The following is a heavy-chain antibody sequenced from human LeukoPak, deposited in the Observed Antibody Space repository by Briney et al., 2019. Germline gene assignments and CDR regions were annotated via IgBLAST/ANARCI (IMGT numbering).Heavy chain of an antibody. CDR1: GYTFTGYY. J-gene: IGHJ4*02. V-gene: IGHV1-2*02. Sequence: ASVKVSCKASGYTFTGYYMHWVRQAPGQGLEWMGWINPNSGGTSYAQKFQGRVTMTRDTSISTAYMELSRLRSDDTAVYYCARSDYDILTGSDYWGQGTLVTVSS. CDR2: INPNSGGT. CDR3: ARSDYDILTGSDY. D-gene: IGHD3-9*01.